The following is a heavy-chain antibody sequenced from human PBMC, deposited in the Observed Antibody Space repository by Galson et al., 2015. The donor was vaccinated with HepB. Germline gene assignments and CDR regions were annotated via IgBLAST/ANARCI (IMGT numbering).Heavy chain of an antibody. CDR1: GFTFSRSW. CDR3: VRDLYNTGGY. Sequence: SLRLSCAASGFTFSRSWMTWVRQAPGKGLEWVANIKYDGSEIHYVDSVKGRFTISRDNAKNSVFLQMNSLRAEDTAVYHCVRDLYNTGGYWGQGTLVAASS. D-gene: IGHD1-1*01. CDR2: IKYDGSEI. V-gene: IGHV3-7*03. J-gene: IGHJ4*02.